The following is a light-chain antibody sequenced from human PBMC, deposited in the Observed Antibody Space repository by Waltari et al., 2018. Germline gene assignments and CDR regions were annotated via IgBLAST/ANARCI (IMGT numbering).Light chain of an antibody. CDR2: GAS. CDR3: QRNDRLPVT. CDR1: QSIGRA. Sequence: DIVLTQSPGTLSFSPGDIATLSCRASQSIGRALIWYQQKPGQAPRLLIYGASTRATGIPDRFSGSGSGTDFSLTISRLEPEDFAVYYCQRNDRLPVTFGQGTKVEIK. V-gene: IGKV3-20*01. J-gene: IGKJ1*01.